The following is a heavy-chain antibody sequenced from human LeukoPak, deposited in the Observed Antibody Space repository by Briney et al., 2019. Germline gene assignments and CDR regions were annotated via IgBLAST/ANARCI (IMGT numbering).Heavy chain of an antibody. J-gene: IGHJ4*02. V-gene: IGHV3-64D*06. CDR3: VKEACGGDCYSGSDDY. Sequence: PGGSLRLSCSASGFTFSSYAMHWVRQAPGKGLEYVSAISSNGGSTYYADSVKGRFTISRGNSKNTLYLQMSSLRAEDTAVYYCVKEACGGDCYSGSDDYWGQGTLVTVSS. CDR1: GFTFSSYA. D-gene: IGHD2-21*02. CDR2: ISSNGGST.